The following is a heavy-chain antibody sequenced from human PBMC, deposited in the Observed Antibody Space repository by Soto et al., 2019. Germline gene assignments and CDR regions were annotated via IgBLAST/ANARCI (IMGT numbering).Heavy chain of an antibody. D-gene: IGHD4-17*01. V-gene: IGHV1-18*04. CDR3: ARDPPFSGILRGTPLMDV. CDR1: GYSFTTHG. CDR2: ISAYNGDT. J-gene: IGHJ6*02. Sequence: QVQLVQSEAEVRKPGASVKVSCKASGYSFTTHGISWVRRAPGHGLEWMGWISAYNGDTHYVQRFQGRLTMTTDTYTSTAYMELRSLTSDDTAVYYCARDPPFSGILRGTPLMDVWGQGTTVTVSS.